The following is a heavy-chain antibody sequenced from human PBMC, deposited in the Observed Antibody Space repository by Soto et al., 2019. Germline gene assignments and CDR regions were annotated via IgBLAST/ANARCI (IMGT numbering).Heavy chain of an antibody. CDR1: GNTFTSYS. D-gene: IGHD6-13*01. J-gene: IGHJ4*02. CDR3: ARDRYSSSWYVGAFDY. CDR2: INAGNGNT. Sequence: ASVKVSCKASGNTFTSYSVYWVRQAPGQGLEWMGWINAGNGNTRYSQKFKDRVTITRDTSASTVYMELSSLRYEDTAVYYCARDRYSSSWYVGAFDYWGQGTLVTISS. V-gene: IGHV1-3*01.